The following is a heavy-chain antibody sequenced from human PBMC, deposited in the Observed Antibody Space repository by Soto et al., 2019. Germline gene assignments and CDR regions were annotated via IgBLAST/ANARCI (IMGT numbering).Heavy chain of an antibody. CDR2: ISSNGGST. CDR3: ARQSYSSYYFDY. D-gene: IGHD6-13*01. CDR1: GFTFSNSA. J-gene: IGHJ4*02. V-gene: IGHV3-64*01. Sequence: PGGSLRLSCAASGFTFSNSAMSWVRQAPGKGLEWVSISSNGGSTYYANSVKGRFTISRDNSKNTLYLQMGSLRAEDMAVYYCARQSYSSYYFDYWGQGTLVTVSS.